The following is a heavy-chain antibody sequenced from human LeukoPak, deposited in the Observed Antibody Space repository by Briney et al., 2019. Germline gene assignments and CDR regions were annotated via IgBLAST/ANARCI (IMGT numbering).Heavy chain of an antibody. CDR1: RYIYTSYV. CDR2: ISAYNGNT. Sequence: ASVKVSCKASRYIYTSYVISWVRPASGQGLAWMGWISAYNGNTNYAQKLQGRVTMTTDTSPSTAYMELRSLRSDDTAVYYCATDTTGLLDYWGQGTLVTVSS. CDR3: ATDTTGLLDY. V-gene: IGHV1-18*04. D-gene: IGHD1-1*01. J-gene: IGHJ4*02.